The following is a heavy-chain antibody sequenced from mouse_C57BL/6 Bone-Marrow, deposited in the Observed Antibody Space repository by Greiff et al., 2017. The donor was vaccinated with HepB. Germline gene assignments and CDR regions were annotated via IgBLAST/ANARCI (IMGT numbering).Heavy chain of an antibody. D-gene: IGHD1-1*02. CDR2: IYPGNSAT. Sequence: EVQLQESGTVLARPGASVKLSCKTSGYTFTSYWMHWVKQRTGQGLEWIGAIYPGNSATCYNQKFKGKAKLTAVTSTSTAYMELSSLTNEDSAVYYCTRRWTVSPFADWGQGTLVTVSA. CDR1: GYTFTSYW. J-gene: IGHJ3*01. CDR3: TRRWTVSPFAD. V-gene: IGHV1-5*01.